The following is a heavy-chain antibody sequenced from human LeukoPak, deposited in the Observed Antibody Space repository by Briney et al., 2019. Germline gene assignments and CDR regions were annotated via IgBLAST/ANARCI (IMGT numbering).Heavy chain of an antibody. D-gene: IGHD5-18*01. V-gene: IGHV1-69*13. J-gene: IGHJ4*02. CDR3: ARDGKGQIQPQVLFHY. CDR1: GGTFSSYA. CDR2: IIPIFGTA. Sequence: GASVKVSCKASGGTFSSYAISWVRQAPGRGLEWMGGIIPIFGTANYAQKFQGRVTITADESTSTAYMELSSLRSEDTAVYYCARDGKGQIQPQVLFHYWGQGTLVTVSS.